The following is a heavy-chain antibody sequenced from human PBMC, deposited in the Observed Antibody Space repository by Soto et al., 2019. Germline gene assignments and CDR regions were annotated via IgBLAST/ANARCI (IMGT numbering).Heavy chain of an antibody. CDR2: IYHSGST. D-gene: IGHD2-2*01. J-gene: IGHJ4*02. CDR1: GYSISSGYY. V-gene: IGHV4-38-2*02. CDR3: ARDFRTVPAAMVFDY. Sequence: SETLSLTCAVSGYSISSGYYWGWIRQPPGKGLEWIGSIYHSGSTYYNPSLKSRVTISVDTSKNQFSLKLSSVTAADTAVYYCARDFRTVPAAMVFDYWGQGTLVT.